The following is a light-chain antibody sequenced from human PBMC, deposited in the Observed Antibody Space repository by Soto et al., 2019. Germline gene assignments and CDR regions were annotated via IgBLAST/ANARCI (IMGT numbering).Light chain of an antibody. J-gene: IGLJ1*01. V-gene: IGLV2-14*01. CDR3: SSYPSSSTLDYV. Sequence: QSALTQPASVSGAPGQSITISCTGTTSDVGGYNYVSWYQQHPGKAPKLMIYEVSNRPAGVSNRFSGSKSGNTACLTISGLQAEDEADYYCSSYPSSSTLDYVFGTGTKVTVL. CDR2: EVS. CDR1: TSDVGGYNY.